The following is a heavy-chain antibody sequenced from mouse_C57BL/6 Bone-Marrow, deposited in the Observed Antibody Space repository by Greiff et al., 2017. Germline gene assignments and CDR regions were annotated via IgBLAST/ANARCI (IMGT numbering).Heavy chain of an antibody. Sequence: VQLQQPGAELVKPGASVKLSCKASGYTFTSYWMQWVKQRPGQGLEWIGEIDPSDSYTHYNQKFKGKATLTVDTSSSTAYMQLSSLTSEDSAGEYGASLLSYPDWYFDVWGTGTTVTVSS. CDR2: IDPSDSYT. J-gene: IGHJ1*03. CDR1: GYTFTSYW. V-gene: IGHV1-50*01. D-gene: IGHD2-1*01. CDR3: ASLLSYPDWYFDV.